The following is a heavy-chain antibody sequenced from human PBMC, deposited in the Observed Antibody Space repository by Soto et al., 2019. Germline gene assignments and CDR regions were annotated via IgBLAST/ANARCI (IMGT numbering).Heavy chain of an antibody. J-gene: IGHJ4*02. Sequence: EVQLLESGGGLVQPGGSLRLSCAASGFTFSSYAMSWVHQAPGKGLEWVSAISGSGGSTYYADSVKGRFTISRDNSKNTLYLQMNSLRAEDTAVYYCARVVGATLLYDYWGQGTLVTVSS. CDR1: GFTFSSYA. CDR2: ISGSGGST. CDR3: ARVVGATLLYDY. V-gene: IGHV3-23*01. D-gene: IGHD1-26*01.